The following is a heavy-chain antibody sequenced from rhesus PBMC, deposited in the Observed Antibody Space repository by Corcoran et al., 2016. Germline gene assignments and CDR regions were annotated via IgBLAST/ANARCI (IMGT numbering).Heavy chain of an antibody. Sequence: QVQLQESGPGLVKPSETLSLTCAVSGGSISSSNWWSWIRQSPGKGREWIGYIYGGSGSPRYNPSIKSRGTISTATSKHQFSRKLSSVTAADTAVYSCARGGRRGLDSWGQGVVVTVSS. CDR1: GGSISSSNW. CDR3: ARGGRRGLDS. J-gene: IGHJ6*01. CDR2: IYGGSGSP. D-gene: IGHD3-34*01. V-gene: IGHV4S7*01.